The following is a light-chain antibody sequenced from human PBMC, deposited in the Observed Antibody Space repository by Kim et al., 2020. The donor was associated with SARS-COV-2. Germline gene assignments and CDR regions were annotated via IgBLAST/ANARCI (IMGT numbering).Light chain of an antibody. CDR3: GTWDSRLSAVV. J-gene: IGLJ2*01. Sequence: QSVLTQPPSVSAAPGQKVTISCSGTSFNIGNNYVSWYRQFPGTAPKVLIYDNDKRPSGIPDRFSGSKSGTSATLGITGLQTGDEADYYCGTWDSRLSAVVFGGGTKLTVL. V-gene: IGLV1-51*01. CDR1: SFNIGNNY. CDR2: DND.